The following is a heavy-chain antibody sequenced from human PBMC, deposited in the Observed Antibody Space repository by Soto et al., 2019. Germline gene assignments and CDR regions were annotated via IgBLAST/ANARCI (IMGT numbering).Heavy chain of an antibody. Sequence: SETLSLTCTVSGGSISSSSYYWGWIRQPPGKGLEWIGSIYYSGSTYYNPSLKSRVTISVDTSKNQFSLKLSSVTAADTAVYYCARHGGIDRYFDWSYFDYWGQGTLVTVSS. J-gene: IGHJ4*02. D-gene: IGHD3-9*01. CDR1: GGSISSSSYY. CDR2: IYYSGST. CDR3: ARHGGIDRYFDWSYFDY. V-gene: IGHV4-39*01.